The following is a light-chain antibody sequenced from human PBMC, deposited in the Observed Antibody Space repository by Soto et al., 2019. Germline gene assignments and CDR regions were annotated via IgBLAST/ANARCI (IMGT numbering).Light chain of an antibody. CDR3: QHYGSPPTYT. Sequence: EIVMTQSPATLSVSPGERATLSCRASQSIGSNLAWYQQKPGQAPRLVIYASSIRASDFPARFSGSGSGTEFTLTISGLQSDDFAVYYCQHYGSPPTYTFGQGTKLEIK. CDR2: ASS. V-gene: IGKV3-15*01. J-gene: IGKJ2*01. CDR1: QSIGSN.